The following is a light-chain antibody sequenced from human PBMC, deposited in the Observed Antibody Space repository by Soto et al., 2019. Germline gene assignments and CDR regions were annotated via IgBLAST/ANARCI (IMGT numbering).Light chain of an antibody. CDR3: QQYDTSPAP. CDR1: ETIVNNY. J-gene: IGKJ1*01. CDR2: GAS. Sequence: DIVLTQSPGTLSSSPGERATLSCRASETIVNNYLAWYQQKPGQAPRLLIYGASSRATGIPDRFSGSGSGTDFTLTISRLEPEDFAVYYCQQYDTSPAPFGQGTKV. V-gene: IGKV3-20*01.